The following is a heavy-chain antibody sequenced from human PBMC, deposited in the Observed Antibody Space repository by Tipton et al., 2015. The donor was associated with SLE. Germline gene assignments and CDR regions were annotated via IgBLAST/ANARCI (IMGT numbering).Heavy chain of an antibody. V-gene: IGHV4-39*07. CDR2: IYYSGTT. D-gene: IGHD5-12*01. J-gene: IGHJ6*02. CDR3: AIGGDSGYDL. Sequence: LRLSCTVSGGSISSSSYYWGWIRQPPGKGLDWIGTIYYSGTTYYNPSLKGRVTISVDTSKIQFSLKLSSVTAADTAVYYCAIGGDSGYDLWGQGTTVIVSS. CDR1: GGSISSSSYY.